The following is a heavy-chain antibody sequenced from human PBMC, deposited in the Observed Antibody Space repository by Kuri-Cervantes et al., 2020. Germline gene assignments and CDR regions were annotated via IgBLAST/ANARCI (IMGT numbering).Heavy chain of an antibody. CDR1: GGSISSYY. J-gene: IGHJ6*02. D-gene: IGHD3-16*02. CDR3: ARFMITFGGVIVSRYGMDV. V-gene: IGHV4-4*07. CDR2: IYTSGST. Sequence: SETLSLTCTVSGGSISSYYWSWIRQPAGKGLEWIGRIYTSGSTNYNPSLKSRVTMSVDTSKNQFSLKLSSVTAADTAVYYCARFMITFGGVIVSRYGMDVWGQGTTVTVSS.